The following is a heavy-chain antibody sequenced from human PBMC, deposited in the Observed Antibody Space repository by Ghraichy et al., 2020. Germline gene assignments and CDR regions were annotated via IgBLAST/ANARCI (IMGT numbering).Heavy chain of an antibody. Sequence: GGSLRLSCAASGFTFSSYWMSWVRQAPGKGLEWVANIKQDGSEKYYVDSVKGRFTISRDNAKNSLYLQMNSLRAEDTAVYYCAREALKEVTSIWYFDLWGRGTLVTVSS. CDR3: AREALKEVTSIWYFDL. J-gene: IGHJ2*01. V-gene: IGHV3-7*01. D-gene: IGHD3-16*01. CDR1: GFTFSSYW. CDR2: IKQDGSEK.